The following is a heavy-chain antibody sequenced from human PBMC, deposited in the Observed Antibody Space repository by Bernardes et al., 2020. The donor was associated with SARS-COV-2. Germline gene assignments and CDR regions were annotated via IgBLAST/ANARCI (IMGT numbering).Heavy chain of an antibody. D-gene: IGHD1-26*01. CDR3: AREGAVGATNS. V-gene: IGHV3-11*01. CDR1: GFTFSDEY. Sequence: GSLSLSCAASGFTFSDEYMNWIRPAPGKGLEFISYISSSGTTIFYADSVKGRFTISRDNAKSSLYLQMNSLRAEDTAVYYCAREGAVGATNSWGQGTLVIVSS. CDR2: ISSSGTTI. J-gene: IGHJ4*02.